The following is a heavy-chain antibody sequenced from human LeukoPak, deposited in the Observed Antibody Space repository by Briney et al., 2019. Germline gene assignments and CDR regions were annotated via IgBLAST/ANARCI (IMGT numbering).Heavy chain of an antibody. V-gene: IGHV4-59*08. Sequence: PSETLSLTCTVSGGSISSYYWSWIRQPPGKGLEWIGYIYYSGSTNYNPSLKSRVTISVDTSKNQFSLKLSSVTAADTAVYYCARLYSSSWYGYFDLWGRGTLVTVSS. CDR1: GGSISSYY. CDR3: ARLYSSSWYGYFDL. CDR2: IYYSGST. J-gene: IGHJ2*01. D-gene: IGHD6-13*01.